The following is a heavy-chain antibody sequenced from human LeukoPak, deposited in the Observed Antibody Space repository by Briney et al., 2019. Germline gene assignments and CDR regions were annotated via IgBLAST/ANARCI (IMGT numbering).Heavy chain of an antibody. D-gene: IGHD3-9*01. Sequence: GGSLRLSCAASGFTFSSHTMNWVRQAPGKGLEWVSSISSSSSYIYYADSVKGRFTISRDNAKNSLYLQMNSLRAEDTAVYYCARAFDPYYYFYYMDVWGKGTTVTVSS. CDR1: GFTFSSHT. CDR3: ARAFDPYYYFYYMDV. J-gene: IGHJ6*03. V-gene: IGHV3-21*01. CDR2: ISSSSSYI.